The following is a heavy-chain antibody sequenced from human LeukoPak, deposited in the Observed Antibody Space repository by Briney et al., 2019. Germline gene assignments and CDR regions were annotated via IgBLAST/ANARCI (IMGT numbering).Heavy chain of an antibody. CDR3: AREHGYYYYYYMDV. CDR2: IYTSGST. V-gene: IGHV4-4*07. J-gene: IGHJ6*03. CDR1: GGSISSYY. Sequence: PSETLSLTCTVSGGSISSYYWSWIRQPAGKGLEWIGLIYTSGSTNYNPPLKSRVTMSVDTSKNQFSLKLSSVTAADTAVYYCAREHGYYYYYYMDVWGKGTTVTVSS.